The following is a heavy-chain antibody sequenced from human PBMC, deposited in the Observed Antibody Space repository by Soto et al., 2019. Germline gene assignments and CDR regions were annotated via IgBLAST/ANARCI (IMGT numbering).Heavy chain of an antibody. J-gene: IGHJ4*02. D-gene: IGHD2-15*01. Sequence: SETLSLTCTVSGGSISSSSYYWGWIRQPPGKGLEWIGSIYYSGSTYYNPSLKSRVTKSVDTSKNQFSLRLSTVTAADTAVYYCARDNIRGGGYFDYWGQGTLVNVSS. CDR3: ARDNIRGGGYFDY. CDR2: IYYSGST. CDR1: GGSISSSSYY. V-gene: IGHV4-39*07.